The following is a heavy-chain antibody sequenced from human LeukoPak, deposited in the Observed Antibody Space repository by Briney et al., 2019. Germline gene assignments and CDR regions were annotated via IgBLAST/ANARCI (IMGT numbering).Heavy chain of an antibody. V-gene: IGHV4-4*07. J-gene: IGHJ4*02. CDR3: ARASSADTGRGLDY. Sequence: SETLSLTCTVSGGSISSFYWSWIRQPAGKGLEWIGRIYTSGSTNYNPSLKSRVTMSVDTSKNQISLRLSSVTATDTAMYYCARASSADTGRGLDYWGQGTLVSVSS. CDR2: IYTSGST. CDR1: GGSISSFY. D-gene: IGHD6-19*01.